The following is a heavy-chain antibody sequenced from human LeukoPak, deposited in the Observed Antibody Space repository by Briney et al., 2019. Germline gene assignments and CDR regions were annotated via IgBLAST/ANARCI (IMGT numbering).Heavy chain of an antibody. J-gene: IGHJ4*02. CDR3: ARVYLGYCSGVSCPGTDY. CDR1: GGSFSGYY. Sequence: SETLSLTCAVYGGSFSGYYWSWIRQPPGKGLEWIGEINHSGSTNYNPSLKSRVTISVDTSKNQFSLKLSSVTAADSAVYYCARVYLGYCSGVSCPGTDYWGQGTLVTVSS. D-gene: IGHD2-15*01. V-gene: IGHV4-34*01. CDR2: INHSGST.